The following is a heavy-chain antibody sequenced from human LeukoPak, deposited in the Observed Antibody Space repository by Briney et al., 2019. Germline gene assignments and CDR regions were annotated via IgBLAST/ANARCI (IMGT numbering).Heavy chain of an antibody. CDR2: ISYDGSNK. Sequence: PGRSLRLSCAASGFTFSSYAMHWVRQAPGKGLEWVAVISYDGSNKYYADSVKGRFTISRDNSKNTLYLQMNSLRAEDTAVYYCASTTRDGDYEDPAEYFQHWGQGTLVTVSS. V-gene: IGHV3-30-3*01. CDR1: GFTFSSYA. J-gene: IGHJ1*01. CDR3: ASTTRDGDYEDPAEYFQH. D-gene: IGHD4-17*01.